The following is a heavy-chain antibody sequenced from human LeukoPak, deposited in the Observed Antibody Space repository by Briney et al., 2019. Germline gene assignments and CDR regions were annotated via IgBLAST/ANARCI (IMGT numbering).Heavy chain of an antibody. Sequence: SETLSLTCTVSGGSISNYYWSWIRQPPGKGLEWIGYIYGGGSTNYNPSLKSRVTISEDRSKNQFSLKLSSVTAADTAVYYCARAAAGTFAEDYWGQGTLVTVSS. CDR2: IYGGGST. CDR1: GGSISNYY. CDR3: ARAAAGTFAEDY. V-gene: IGHV4-59*01. J-gene: IGHJ4*02. D-gene: IGHD6-13*01.